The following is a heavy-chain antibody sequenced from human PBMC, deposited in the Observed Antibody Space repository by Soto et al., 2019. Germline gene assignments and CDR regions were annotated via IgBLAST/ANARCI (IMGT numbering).Heavy chain of an antibody. CDR1: GGTFTNYI. CDR2: ITPILDRA. J-gene: IGHJ6*02. CDR3: ASRLEYSDHHGMDV. Sequence: QVQLVQSGAEVKKPGSSVKVSCKASGGTFTNYIISWVRQAPGQGLEWMGRITPILDRANYAQKFQGRVTITADRSTSTDYMELSSLRSEDTAVFYCASRLEYSDHHGMDVWGQGTSVTVSS. V-gene: IGHV1-69*02. D-gene: IGHD4-17*01.